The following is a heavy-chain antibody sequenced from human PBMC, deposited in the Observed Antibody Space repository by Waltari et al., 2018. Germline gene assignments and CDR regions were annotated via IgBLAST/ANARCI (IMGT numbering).Heavy chain of an antibody. CDR2: ISGSGGST. CDR1: GFTFSSYA. V-gene: IGHV3-23*01. CDR3: AKQKYYDFWSGYWRDYYYYYGMDV. J-gene: IGHJ6*02. Sequence: EVQLLESGGGLVQPGGSLRLSCAASGFTFSSYAMSWVRQAPGKGLAWVSAISGSGGSTYYADSVKGRFTISRDNSKNTLYLQMNSLRAEDTAVYYCAKQKYYDFWSGYWRDYYYYYGMDVWGQGTTVTVSS. D-gene: IGHD3-3*01.